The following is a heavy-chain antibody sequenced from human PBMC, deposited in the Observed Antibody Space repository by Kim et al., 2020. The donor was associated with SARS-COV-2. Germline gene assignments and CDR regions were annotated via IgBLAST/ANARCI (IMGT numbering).Heavy chain of an antibody. D-gene: IGHD1-1*01. V-gene: IGHV3-33*06. Sequence: GGSLRLSCAASGFTFSSYGMHWVRQAPGKGLEWVAVIWYDGSNKYYADSVKGRFTISRDNSKNTLYLQMNSLRAEDTAVYYCAKVGGSNSNDFDYWGQGTLVTVSS. CDR3: AKVGGSNSNDFDY. CDR2: IWYDGSNK. J-gene: IGHJ4*02. CDR1: GFTFSSYG.